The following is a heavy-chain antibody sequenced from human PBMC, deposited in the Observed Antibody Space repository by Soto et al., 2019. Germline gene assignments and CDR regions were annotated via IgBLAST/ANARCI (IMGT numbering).Heavy chain of an antibody. Sequence: LRRSCAASGFTFSDYYMSWIRQAPGKGLEWVSYISSSSSYTNYADSVKGRFTISRDNAKNSLYLQMNSLRAEDTAVYYCARFPTGTHAFDIWGQGTMVTVSS. CDR2: ISSSSSYT. V-gene: IGHV3-11*06. CDR3: ARFPTGTHAFDI. CDR1: GFTFSDYY. D-gene: IGHD1-1*01. J-gene: IGHJ3*02.